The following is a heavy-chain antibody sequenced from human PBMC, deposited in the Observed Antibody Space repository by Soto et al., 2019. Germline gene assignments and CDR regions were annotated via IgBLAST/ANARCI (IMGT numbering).Heavy chain of an antibody. Sequence: ASVKVSCKASGYTFTGYYMHWVRQAPGQGLEWMGWINPNSGGTNYAQKFQGWVTMTRDTSISTAYMELSRLRSDDTAVYYCARGGELLWFGSDAGYYYGMAVWGQGTTVTVSS. D-gene: IGHD3-10*01. J-gene: IGHJ6*02. CDR1: GYTFTGYY. CDR2: INPNSGGT. V-gene: IGHV1-2*04. CDR3: ARGGELLWFGSDAGYYYGMAV.